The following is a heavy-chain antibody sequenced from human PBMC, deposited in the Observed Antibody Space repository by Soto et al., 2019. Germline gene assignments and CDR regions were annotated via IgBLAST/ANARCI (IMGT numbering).Heavy chain of an antibody. CDR2: INHSGST. CDR3: ARGGDHWDSSSDDAFDI. J-gene: IGHJ3*02. CDR1: GGSFSGYY. Sequence: NPSETLSLTCAVYGGSFSGYYWSWIRQPPGKGLEWIGEINHSGSTNYNPSLKSRVTISVDTSKNQFSLKLSSVTAADTAVYYCARGGDHWDSSSDDAFDIWGQGTMVTVSS. D-gene: IGHD6-6*01. V-gene: IGHV4-34*01.